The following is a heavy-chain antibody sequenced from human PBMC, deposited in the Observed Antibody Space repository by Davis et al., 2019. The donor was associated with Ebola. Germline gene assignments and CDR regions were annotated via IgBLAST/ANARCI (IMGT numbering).Heavy chain of an antibody. CDR2: ISYDGSNK. CDR1: GFTFSSYA. J-gene: IGHJ2*01. D-gene: IGHD4-17*01. V-gene: IGHV3-30-3*01. CDR3: ARTEFTVTSYWYFDL. Sequence: GESLKISCAASGFTFSSYAMHWVRQAPGKGLEWVAVISYDGSNKYYADSVKGRFTISRDNAKNSLYLQMNSLRAEDTAVYYCARTEFTVTSYWYFDLWGRGTLVTVSS.